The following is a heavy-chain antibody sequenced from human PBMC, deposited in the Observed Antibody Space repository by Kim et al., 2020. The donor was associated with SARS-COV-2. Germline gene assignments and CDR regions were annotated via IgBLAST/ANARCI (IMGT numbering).Heavy chain of an antibody. CDR3: VKERTSGWYDFDY. CDR2: ISTNGGST. J-gene: IGHJ4*02. Sequence: GGSLRLSCSASGFTFSSYAMHWVRQAPGKGLEYVSGISTNGGSTYYADSVKDRFIISRDKSRNMLNLQMSSLRSEDTAVYYCVKERTSGWYDFDYWGQGTLVTVSS. CDR1: GFTFSSYA. D-gene: IGHD6-19*01. V-gene: IGHV3-64D*06.